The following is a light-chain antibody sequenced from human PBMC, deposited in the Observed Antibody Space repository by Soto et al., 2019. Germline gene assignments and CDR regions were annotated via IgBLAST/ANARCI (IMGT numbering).Light chain of an antibody. CDR1: SRDVGVYKY. J-gene: IGLJ1*01. Sequence: QSALIQPRSVSGSPGQSVTISCTGTSRDVGVYKYVSWYRQYPGKAPKLMINDVITRPSGVPDRFSGSKSGNTASLTISGLQADDEADYYCCSYAGDYTFVFGTGTKVTVL. CDR2: DVI. V-gene: IGLV2-11*01. CDR3: CSYAGDYTFV.